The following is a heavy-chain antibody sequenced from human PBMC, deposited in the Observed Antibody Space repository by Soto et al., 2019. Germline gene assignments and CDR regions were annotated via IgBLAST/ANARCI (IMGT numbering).Heavy chain of an antibody. Sequence: ASVKVSCKASGYTFTSYGISWVRQAPGQGLEWMGWISAYNGNTNYAQKLQGRVTMTTDTSTSTAYMELRSRRSDDTAVYYCARGAVPAAMLRRDYYYYYMDVWGKGTTVTVSS. CDR1: GYTFTSYG. J-gene: IGHJ6*03. CDR3: ARGAVPAAMLRRDYYYYYMDV. V-gene: IGHV1-18*01. CDR2: ISAYNGNT. D-gene: IGHD2-2*01.